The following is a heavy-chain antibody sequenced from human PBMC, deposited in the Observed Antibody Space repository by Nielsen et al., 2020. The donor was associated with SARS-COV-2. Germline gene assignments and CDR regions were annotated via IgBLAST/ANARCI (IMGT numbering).Heavy chain of an antibody. CDR3: ARGTTVTTGLD. Sequence: ASVKVSYKDCGYTFPSSGISWVRQAPGQGLEWMGWISAYNGNTNYAQKLQGRVTITTDTATSTAYMELRSLRSGDTAVYYCARGTTVTTGLDWGQGTPVTVSS. J-gene: IGHJ4*02. CDR2: ISAYNGNT. V-gene: IGHV1-18*01. D-gene: IGHD4-17*01. CDR1: GYTFPSSG.